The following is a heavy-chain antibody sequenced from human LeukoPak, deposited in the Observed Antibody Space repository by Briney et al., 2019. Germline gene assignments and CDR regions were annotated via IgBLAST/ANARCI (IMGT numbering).Heavy chain of an antibody. D-gene: IGHD3-22*01. V-gene: IGHV4-59*05. Sequence: SETLSPTCTVSGGSISTYYWNWIRQPPGKGLDWIGSISNSGRTHYNPSLKSRVTISVDTSKNQFSLKLYSVTAADTAVFYCARHSYYSNSSGSYNYFDNWGQGTLVTVSS. CDR2: ISNSGRT. CDR3: ARHSYYSNSSGSYNYFDN. J-gene: IGHJ4*02. CDR1: GGSISTYY.